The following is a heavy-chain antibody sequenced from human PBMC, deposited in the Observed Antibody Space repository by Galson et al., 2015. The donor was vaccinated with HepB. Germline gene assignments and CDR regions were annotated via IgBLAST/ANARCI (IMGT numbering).Heavy chain of an antibody. D-gene: IGHD6-19*01. V-gene: IGHV4-59*03. CDR3: ATYAVGGSYFDY. Sequence: SETLSLTCTVSGDSITSYYWSWIRQPPGKGLEWIGYIYYSGSTNYNPSLKSRVTISVDTSKNQFSLNVSSVTAADTAVYYCATYAVGGSYFDYWGQGALVTVSS. J-gene: IGHJ4*02. CDR2: IYYSGST. CDR1: GDSITSYY.